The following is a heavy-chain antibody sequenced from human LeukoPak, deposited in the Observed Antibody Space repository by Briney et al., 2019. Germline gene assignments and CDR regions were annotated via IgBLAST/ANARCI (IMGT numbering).Heavy chain of an antibody. CDR1: GFTFSNFE. V-gene: IGHV3-48*03. D-gene: IGHD2-2*03. CDR3: VTDRPGVMDFDF. J-gene: IGHJ4*02. Sequence: PGGSLRLSCAVSGFTFSNFEMNWVRQAPGEGLEWVSRIDTSATSMHYADSVKGRFTISRDDAKNSLFLQMNSLRAEDTAVYYCVTDRPGVMDFDFWGQGTLVTVSS. CDR2: IDTSATSM.